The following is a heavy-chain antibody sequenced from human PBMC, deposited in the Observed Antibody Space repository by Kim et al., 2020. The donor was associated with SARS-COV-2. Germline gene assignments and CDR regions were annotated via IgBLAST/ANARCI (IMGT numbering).Heavy chain of an antibody. Sequence: ASVKVSCKVSGYTLTELSMHWVRQAPGKGLEWMGGFDPEDGETIYAQKFQGRVTMTEDTSTDTAYMELSSLRSEDTAVYYCALRGSSWGGYGDDQAGVDYWGQGTLVTVSS. CDR3: ALRGSSWGGYGDDQAGVDY. CDR1: GYTLTELS. CDR2: FDPEDGET. D-gene: IGHD4-17*01. J-gene: IGHJ4*02. V-gene: IGHV1-24*01.